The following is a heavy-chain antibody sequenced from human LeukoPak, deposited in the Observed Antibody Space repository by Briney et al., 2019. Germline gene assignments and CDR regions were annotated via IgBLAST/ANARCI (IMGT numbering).Heavy chain of an antibody. CDR2: TSSSGSTI. V-gene: IGHV3-48*03. J-gene: IGHJ5*02. CDR1: GFTFSSYE. D-gene: IGHD3-3*01. CDR3: ARKGPGRFGWFDP. Sequence: GGSLRLSCAASGFTFSSYEMNWVRQAPGKGLEWVSYTSSSGSTIYYADSVKGRFTISRDNAKNSLYLQMNSLRAEHTAVYYCARKGPGRFGWFDPWGQGTLVTVSS.